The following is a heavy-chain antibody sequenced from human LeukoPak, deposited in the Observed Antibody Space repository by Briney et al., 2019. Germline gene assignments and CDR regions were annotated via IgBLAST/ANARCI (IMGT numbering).Heavy chain of an antibody. CDR2: IYHSGST. Sequence: SETLSLTCTVSGYSISSGYYWGWIRQPPGKGLEWIGSIYHSGSTYYNPSLKSRVTISVDTSKNQFSLKLSSVTAADTAVYYCARGTTGSGWVGTLYYFDYWGQGTLVTVSS. J-gene: IGHJ4*02. CDR1: GYSISSGYY. V-gene: IGHV4-38-2*02. CDR3: ARGTTGSGWVGTLYYFDY. D-gene: IGHD6-19*01.